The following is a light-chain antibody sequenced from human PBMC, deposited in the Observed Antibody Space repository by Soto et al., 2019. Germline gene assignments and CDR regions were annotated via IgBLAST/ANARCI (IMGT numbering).Light chain of an antibody. V-gene: IGKV3D-20*02. Sequence: IVLTQSPGTLSLSPGERATLSCRASQSVSSSYLVWYQQRPGQPPRLLIYGTSTRAAGISDRFSGSGSGTDFTLTISSLEPEDFAVYYCQQRSDWPLTFGQGTKVDIK. CDR2: GTS. CDR3: QQRSDWPLT. CDR1: QSVSSSY. J-gene: IGKJ1*01.